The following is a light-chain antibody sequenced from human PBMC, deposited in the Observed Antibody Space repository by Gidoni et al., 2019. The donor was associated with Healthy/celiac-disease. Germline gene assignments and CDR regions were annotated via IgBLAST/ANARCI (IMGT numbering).Light chain of an antibody. CDR3: QQYGSASQVT. V-gene: IGKV3-20*01. J-gene: IGKJ5*01. CDR2: GAS. Sequence: EIVLTQSPGTLSLSPGGRATLSCRASQSVRSSYLAWYQQKPGQAPRLLIYGASSRATGIPDRFSGSGSGTDFTLTISRLEPADFAVYYCQQYGSASQVTFGQGTRLEIK. CDR1: QSVRSSY.